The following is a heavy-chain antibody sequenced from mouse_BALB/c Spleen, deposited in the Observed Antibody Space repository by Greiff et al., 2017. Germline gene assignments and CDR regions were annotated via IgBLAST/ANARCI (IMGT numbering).Heavy chain of an antibody. D-gene: IGHD5-1-1*01. V-gene: IGHV1-87*01. Sequence: QVQLQQSGAELARPGASVKLSCKASGYTFTSYWMQWVKQRPGQGLEWIRAIYPGDGDTRYTQKFKGKATLTADKSSSTAYMQLSSLASEDSAVYYCARYRYAMDYWGQGTSVTVSS. CDR3: ARYRYAMDY. J-gene: IGHJ4*01. CDR1: GYTFTSYW. CDR2: IYPGDGDT.